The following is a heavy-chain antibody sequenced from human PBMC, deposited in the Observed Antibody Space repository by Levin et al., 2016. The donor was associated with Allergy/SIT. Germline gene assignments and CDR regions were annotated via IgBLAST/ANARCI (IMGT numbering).Heavy chain of an antibody. D-gene: IGHD3-22*01. J-gene: IGHJ3*02. V-gene: IGHV4-59*01. CDR2: IYYSGST. Sequence: WIRQPPGKGLEWIGYIYYSGSTNYNPSLKSRVTISVDTSKNQFSLKLSSVTAADTAVYYCAREPVGPMIVPINAFDIWGQGTMVTVSS. CDR3: AREPVGPMIVPINAFDI.